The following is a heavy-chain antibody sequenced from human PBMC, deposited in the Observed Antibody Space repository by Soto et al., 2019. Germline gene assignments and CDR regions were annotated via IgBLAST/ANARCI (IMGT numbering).Heavy chain of an antibody. V-gene: IGHV4-59*01. D-gene: IGHD2-8*01. CDR1: GGSFGNYY. J-gene: IGHJ6*02. CDR3: ARVLVDGNYYYGMDV. Sequence: PSETLSLTCTVSGGSFGNYYWNWVRQPPGKGLEWIGDIIYSGSTNYSPSLKSRVTLLVDTSKNQFSLKLSSVTAADTAVYYCARVLVDGNYYYGMDVWGRGTTVTVSS. CDR2: IIYSGST.